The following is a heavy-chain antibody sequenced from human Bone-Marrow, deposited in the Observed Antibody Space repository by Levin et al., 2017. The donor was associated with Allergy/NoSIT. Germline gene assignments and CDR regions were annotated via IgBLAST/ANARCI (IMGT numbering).Heavy chain of an antibody. Sequence: GESLKISCVGFFFLFFSFFFHWVRQRPGKGLEWVAISWYAGSKNYYVDSVRGRFTLSLSSSKNMVFLQMDSLTVEDTAVSDCAKGPIEVAGRVLDFWGQGTLVTVSS. V-gene: IGHV3-33*03. J-gene: IGHJ4*02. CDR1: FFLFFSFF. D-gene: IGHD2-21*01. CDR2: SWYAGSKN. CDR3: AKGPIEVAGRVLDF.